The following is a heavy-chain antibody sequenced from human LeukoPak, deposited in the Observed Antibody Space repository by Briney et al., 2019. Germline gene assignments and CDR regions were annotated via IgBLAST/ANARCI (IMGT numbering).Heavy chain of an antibody. V-gene: IGHV3-48*01. J-gene: IGHJ4*02. CDR3: ASSYCNGGTCYSTGELDY. CDR1: GFTFSSYN. D-gene: IGHD2-15*01. CDR2: ISSSSTTI. Sequence: GGSLRLSCAASGFTFSSYNMNWVRQAPGKGLEWVSYISSSSTTIYYADSVKGRFTISRDNAKNSLYLQMNSLRAEDTAVYCCASSYCNGGTCYSTGELDYWGQGTLVTVSS.